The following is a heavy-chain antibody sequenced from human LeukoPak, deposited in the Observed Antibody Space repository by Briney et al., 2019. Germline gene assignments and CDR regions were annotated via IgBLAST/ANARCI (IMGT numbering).Heavy chain of an antibody. CDR2: INPNSGGT. V-gene: IGHV1-2*02. J-gene: IGHJ4*02. CDR1: GYTLTELS. D-gene: IGHD6-19*01. Sequence: GASVKVSCKVSGYTLTELSMHWVRQAPGQGLEWMGWINPNSGGTNYAQKFQGRVTMTRDTSISTAYMELSRLRSDDTAVYYCARDYAIAVAGTLDDYFDYWGQGTLVTVSS. CDR3: ARDYAIAVAGTLDDYFDY.